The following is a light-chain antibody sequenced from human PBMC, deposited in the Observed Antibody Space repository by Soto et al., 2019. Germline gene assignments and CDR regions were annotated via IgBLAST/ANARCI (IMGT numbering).Light chain of an antibody. J-gene: IGLJ2*01. CDR1: SSNIGSNT. V-gene: IGLV1-44*01. Sequence: QSVLTQPPSASGTPGQRVTIACSGSSSNIGSNTVNWYQQLPGTAPKLLICRNNQRPSWVPDRFSGSKSGTSASLAISGLQSDDEADYYCAAWDDSLNGRVVVSGGTKLTVL. CDR3: AAWDDSLNGRVV. CDR2: RNN.